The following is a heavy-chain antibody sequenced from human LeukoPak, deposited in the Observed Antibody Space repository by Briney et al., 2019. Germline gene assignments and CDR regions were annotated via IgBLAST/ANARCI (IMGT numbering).Heavy chain of an antibody. D-gene: IGHD1-26*01. CDR2: INAGNGNT. J-gene: IGHJ4*02. V-gene: IGHV1-3*01. Sequence: ASVKVSCKASGYTFTSYAMHWVRQAPGQRLERMGWINAGNGNTKYSQKFQGRVTITRDTSASTAYMELSSLRSEDTAVYYCARAVALREWELLRYWGQGTLVTVSS. CDR3: ARAVALREWELLRY. CDR1: GYTFTSYA.